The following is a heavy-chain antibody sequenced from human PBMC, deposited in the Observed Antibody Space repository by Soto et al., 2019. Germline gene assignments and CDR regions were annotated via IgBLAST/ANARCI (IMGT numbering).Heavy chain of an antibody. CDR3: ARGTYYDFWSGYLYYYHYMDV. V-gene: IGHV6-1*01. J-gene: IGHJ6*03. CDR2: TYYRSKWYN. CDR1: GDGVSSNSAA. Sequence: SQTLSLTCAISGDGVSSNSAAWNWIRQSPSRGLEWLGRTYYRSKWYNDYAVSVKSRITINPDTSKNQFSLQLNSVTPEDTAVYYCARGTYYDFWSGYLYYYHYMDVWGKGTTVTVSS. D-gene: IGHD3-3*01.